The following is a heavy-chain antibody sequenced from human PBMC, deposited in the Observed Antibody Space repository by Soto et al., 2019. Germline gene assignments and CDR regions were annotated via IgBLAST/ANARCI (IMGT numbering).Heavy chain of an antibody. CDR1: GFTFSSYA. V-gene: IGHV3-23*01. D-gene: IGHD3-9*01. Sequence: EVQLLESGGGLVQPGGSLRLSCAASGFTFSSYAMTWVRQAPGKGLEWVSPISGGGGSTYYADSVKGRFTISRDNSKNTRYLQMNSLRAEDTAVYYCAKERFEGGSNGLDVWGQGTTVTVSS. J-gene: IGHJ6*02. CDR3: AKERFEGGSNGLDV. CDR2: ISGGGGST.